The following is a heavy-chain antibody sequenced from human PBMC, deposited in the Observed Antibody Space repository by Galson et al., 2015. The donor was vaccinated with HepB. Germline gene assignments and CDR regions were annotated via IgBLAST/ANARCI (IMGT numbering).Heavy chain of an antibody. CDR1: GFTLSSNA. CDR3: AKQNRSGWSES. V-gene: IGHV3-23*01. Sequence: SLRLSCAASGFTLSSNAMSWVRQAPGKGLEWVSEISGSGGSTHYADSVKGRFTISSDSFKNTLYLQMSSLRAEDTAVYYCAKQNRSGWSESWGQGTQVTVPS. CDR2: ISGSGGST. D-gene: IGHD3-22*01. J-gene: IGHJ5*01.